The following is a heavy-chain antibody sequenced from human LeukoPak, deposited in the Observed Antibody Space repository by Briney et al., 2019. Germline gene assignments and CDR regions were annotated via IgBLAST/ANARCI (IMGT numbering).Heavy chain of an antibody. J-gene: IGHJ4*02. V-gene: IGHV3-9*03. CDR1: GFTFDDYA. Sequence: GRSLRLSCAASGFTFDDYAMHWVRQAPGKGLELVSGISWNSGSIGYADSVKGRFTISRGNAKNSLYLQMNSLRAEDMALYYCAKDIASSADGIDYWGQRTLVTVSS. CDR2: ISWNSGSI. CDR3: AKDIASSADGIDY.